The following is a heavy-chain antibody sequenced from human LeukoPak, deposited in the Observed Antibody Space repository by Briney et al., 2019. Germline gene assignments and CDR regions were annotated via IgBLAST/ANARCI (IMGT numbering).Heavy chain of an antibody. V-gene: IGHV1-18*01. CDR3: ARDSFLGYGDYEGLGY. D-gene: IGHD4-17*01. Sequence: ASVKVSCKASGYTFTSYGISWVRQAPGQGLEWMGWISAYNGNTNYAQKLQGRVTMTKDTSTSTAYMELRSLRSDDTAVYYCARDSFLGYGDYEGLGYWGQGTLVTVSS. CDR1: GYTFTSYG. CDR2: ISAYNGNT. J-gene: IGHJ4*02.